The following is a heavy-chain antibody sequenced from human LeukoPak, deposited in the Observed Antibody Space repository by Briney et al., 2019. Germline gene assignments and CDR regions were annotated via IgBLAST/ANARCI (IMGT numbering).Heavy chain of an antibody. Sequence: SETLSLTCTVSGGSISIYYWSWIRQPPGKGLEWIGYIYTSGSTNYNPSLKSRATISVDKSKNQFSLKVTSVTAADTAVYYCARDVGARLPGYWGQGILVTVSS. V-gene: IGHV4-4*08. CDR1: GGSISIYY. J-gene: IGHJ4*02. D-gene: IGHD6-6*01. CDR2: IYTSGST. CDR3: ARDVGARLPGY.